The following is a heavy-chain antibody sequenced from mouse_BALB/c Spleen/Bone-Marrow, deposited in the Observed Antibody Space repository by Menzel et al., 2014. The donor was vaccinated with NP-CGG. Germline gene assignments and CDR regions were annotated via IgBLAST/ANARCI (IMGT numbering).Heavy chain of an antibody. Sequence: EVHLVESGGGLAQPGGSLRLSCATSGFTFTDYYMNWVRQPPGKALEWLGFIRNKANGYTTEYSASVKGRFTISRDNSQNILYLQMNTLRAEDSATYYCARDKGRVFFDYWGQGTTLTVSS. CDR1: GFTFTDYY. V-gene: IGHV7-3*02. J-gene: IGHJ2*01. CDR2: IRNKANGYTT. CDR3: ARDKGRVFFDY.